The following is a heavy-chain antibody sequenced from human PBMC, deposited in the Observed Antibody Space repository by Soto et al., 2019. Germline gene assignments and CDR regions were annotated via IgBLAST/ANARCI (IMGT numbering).Heavy chain of an antibody. CDR3: AKRSSSSTFDY. J-gene: IGHJ4*02. Sequence: GVVQPGRSLRLSCAASGFTFSSYAMSWVRQAPGKGLEWVSVISGSDDSTYYADSVKGRFTISRDNSKNTLYLQMNSLRAEDTAVYYCAKRSSSSTFDYWGQGTLVTVSS. CDR1: GFTFSSYA. V-gene: IGHV3-23*01. D-gene: IGHD6-6*01. CDR2: ISGSDDST.